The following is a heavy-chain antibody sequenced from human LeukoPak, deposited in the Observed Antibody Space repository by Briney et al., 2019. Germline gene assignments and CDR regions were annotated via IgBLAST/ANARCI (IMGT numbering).Heavy chain of an antibody. D-gene: IGHD3-22*01. Sequence: PGGSLRLSCVGSGFTFNSNWMSWVRQAPGKGLEWVANIKQDGSEKFYVDSVKGRFTISRDNAENSVSLQMNRLRVEDTAVYYCARDKYYDRYFDSWGQGTLVTVSS. J-gene: IGHJ4*02. CDR3: ARDKYYDRYFDS. CDR2: IKQDGSEK. V-gene: IGHV3-7*01. CDR1: GFTFNSNW.